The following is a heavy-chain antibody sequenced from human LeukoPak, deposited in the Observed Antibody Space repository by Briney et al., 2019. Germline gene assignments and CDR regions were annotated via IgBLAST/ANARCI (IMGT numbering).Heavy chain of an antibody. D-gene: IGHD6-13*01. V-gene: IGHV4-34*01. CDR1: GGSISSYY. CDR3: ARVKSSSWPRLYYFDY. J-gene: IGHJ4*02. CDR2: INHSGST. Sequence: KPSETLSLTCTVSGGSISSYYWSWIRQPPGKGLEWIGEINHSGSTNYNPSLKSRVTISVDTSKNQFSLKLSSVTAADAAVYYCARVKSSSWPRLYYFDYWGQGTLVTVSS.